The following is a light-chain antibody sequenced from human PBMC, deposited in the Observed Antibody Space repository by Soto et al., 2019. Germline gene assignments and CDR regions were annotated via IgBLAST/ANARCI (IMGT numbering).Light chain of an antibody. J-gene: IGKJ2*01. V-gene: IGKV3-20*01. CDR1: HAITTNY. CDR3: QLSGDSDLFT. CDR2: GAS. Sequence: LTQSPGTLSLSPGESATLSCTASHAITTNYLAWYQHKLVRPHSLLIAGASSRATGVPDRFSGSGSGTACSLTRSRLEPGDSATYYCQLSGDSDLFTFGPVTKLEI.